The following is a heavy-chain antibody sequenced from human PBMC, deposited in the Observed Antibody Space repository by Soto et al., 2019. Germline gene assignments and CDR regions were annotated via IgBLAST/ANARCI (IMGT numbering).Heavy chain of an antibody. V-gene: IGHV4-59*01. Sequence: SETLSLTYTVSGASIDSYYWSWIRKPPGTGLEWIGDISDSGRTNYNPSLRSRVTISVDTSKNQVSLRLNSVTAADTAVYYWARDSTTWFPYYGIEVWGQGTTATVSS. CDR1: GASIDSYY. CDR2: ISDSGRT. J-gene: IGHJ6*02. D-gene: IGHD2-2*01. CDR3: ARDSTTWFPYYGIEV.